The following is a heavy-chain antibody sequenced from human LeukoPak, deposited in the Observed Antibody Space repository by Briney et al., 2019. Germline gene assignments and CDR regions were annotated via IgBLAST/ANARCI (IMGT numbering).Heavy chain of an antibody. CDR2: IKGDGSEK. CDR1: STYC. J-gene: IGHJ4*02. Sequence: PGGSLRLSCTAFSTYCMSWVRQAPGKGLAWVANIKGDGSEKYYVDSVKDRFTISRDNARNSPYLQLSSLRAEDTALYYCARAVVPAAQLRRLYFDYWGQGTLVTVSS. D-gene: IGHD2-2*01. CDR3: ARAVVPAAQLRRLYFDY. V-gene: IGHV3-7*01.